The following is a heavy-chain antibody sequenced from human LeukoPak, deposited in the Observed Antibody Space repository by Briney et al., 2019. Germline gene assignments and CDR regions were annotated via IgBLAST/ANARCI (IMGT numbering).Heavy chain of an antibody. D-gene: IGHD3-16*01. Sequence: PGGSLRLSCAASGFTFSSYAMSWVRQAPGKGLEWVSAISGSGGSTYYADSVKGRFTISRDNSKNTLYLQMNSLRAEDTAVYYCAETARNMITFGGVMSYWGQGTPVTVSS. CDR3: AETARNMITFGGVMSY. CDR1: GFTFSSYA. J-gene: IGHJ4*02. V-gene: IGHV3-23*01. CDR2: ISGSGGST.